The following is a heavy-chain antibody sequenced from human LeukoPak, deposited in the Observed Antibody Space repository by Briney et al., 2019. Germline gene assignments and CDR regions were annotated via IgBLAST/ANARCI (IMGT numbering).Heavy chain of an antibody. D-gene: IGHD3-10*01. V-gene: IGHV3-9*01. CDR3: AKDLSSYYGSGSPGLDY. J-gene: IGHJ4*02. CDR2: FNWNSGSI. CDR1: GFTLDDYA. Sequence: GGSLRLSCAASGFTLDDYAMHWDRPAPGKGLEWVSGFNWNSGSIGYADSVKGRFTISRDNAKNSLYLQMNNLRTEDTALYYCAKDLSSYYGSGSPGLDYWGQGTLVTVSS.